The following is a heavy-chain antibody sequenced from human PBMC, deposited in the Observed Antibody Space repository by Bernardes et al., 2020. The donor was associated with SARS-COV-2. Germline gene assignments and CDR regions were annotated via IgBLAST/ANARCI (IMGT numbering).Heavy chain of an antibody. CDR1: GGSFSGYY. V-gene: IGHV4-34*01. D-gene: IGHD6-13*01. CDR2: INHSGST. CDR3: ARYSSSWYYYYYGMDV. J-gene: IGHJ6*02. Sequence: SETLSLTCAVYGGSFSGYYWSWIRQPPGKGLEWIGEINHSGSTNYNPSLKSRVTISVDTSKNQFSLKLSSVTAADTAVYYCARYSSSWYYYYYGMDVWGQGTTVTVSS.